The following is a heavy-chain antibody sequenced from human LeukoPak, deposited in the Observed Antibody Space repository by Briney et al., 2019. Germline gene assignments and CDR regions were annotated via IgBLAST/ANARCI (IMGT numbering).Heavy chain of an antibody. CDR1: VSTLTSNY. V-gene: IGHV1-46*01. J-gene: IGHJ4*02. CDR2: IDPSGSST. Sequence: GASVKVSCKASVSTLTSNYVHWVRPAPGQGLDWVGTIDPSGSSTTYAQKVQGRVTIGRDTSTSTVYVELSSLRSEDTAVYYCARDDGANNYHYKYFDYWGQGTLVTVSS. CDR3: ARDDGANNYHYKYFDY. D-gene: IGHD4/OR15-4a*01.